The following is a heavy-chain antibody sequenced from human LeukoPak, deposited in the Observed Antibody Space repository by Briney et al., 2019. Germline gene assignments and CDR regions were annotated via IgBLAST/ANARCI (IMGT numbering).Heavy chain of an antibody. D-gene: IGHD5-12*01. Sequence: GGSLRLSCATSGFTFSNYWMTWVRQPPAKGLEWVANINRDGSDKYYMAPVQGRFTTSRDNAKNSRSMQMNSLRAEDTAVYFCARAIEGAYDLWGQGTLVSVSS. CDR1: GFTFSNYW. J-gene: IGHJ4*02. V-gene: IGHV3-7*04. CDR2: INRDGSDK. CDR3: ARAIEGAYDL.